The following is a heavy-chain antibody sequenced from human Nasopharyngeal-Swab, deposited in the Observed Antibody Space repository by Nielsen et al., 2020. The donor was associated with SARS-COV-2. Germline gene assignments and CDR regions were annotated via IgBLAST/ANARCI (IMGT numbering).Heavy chain of an antibody. D-gene: IGHD1-26*01. Sequence: SETLSLTCTVSGGSIGSYYWSWIRQPPGKGLEWIGYIYYSGSTDYNPSLKGRVTISVDTSKNQFSLKLNSVTAADTAVYYCARRETIVGSFDYWGQGTLVTVSS. J-gene: IGHJ4*02. V-gene: IGHV4-59*08. CDR1: GGSIGSYY. CDR3: ARRETIVGSFDY. CDR2: IYYSGST.